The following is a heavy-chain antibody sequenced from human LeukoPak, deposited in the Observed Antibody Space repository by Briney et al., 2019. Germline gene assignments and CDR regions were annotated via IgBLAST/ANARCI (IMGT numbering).Heavy chain of an antibody. CDR2: ISDSGST. D-gene: IGHD2-8*01. CDR3: ARDIRSHNGPGGYYYYYMDV. Sequence: SETLSLTCTVSGGSISSYYWSWVRQFPGKGLEGIGYISDSGSTNYSPSLESRVTISVDTSKNKFFLILSSVTAADTAVYHCARDIRSHNGPGGYYYYYMDVWGKGTTVTVSS. J-gene: IGHJ6*03. V-gene: IGHV4-59*12. CDR1: GGSISSYY.